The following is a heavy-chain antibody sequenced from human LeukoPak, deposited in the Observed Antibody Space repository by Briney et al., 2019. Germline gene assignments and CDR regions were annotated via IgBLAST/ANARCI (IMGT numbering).Heavy chain of an antibody. D-gene: IGHD1-26*01. Sequence: QPGGSLRLSCAASGFTFSSYAMSWVRQAPGKGLKWVSAISGSGGSTYYADSVKGRFTISRDNSKNTLYLQMNSLRAEDTAVYSCANIGPQMGATNYFDYLGQGTLVTVST. CDR3: ANIGPQMGATNYFDY. CDR2: ISGSGGST. J-gene: IGHJ4*02. V-gene: IGHV3-23*01. CDR1: GFTFSSYA.